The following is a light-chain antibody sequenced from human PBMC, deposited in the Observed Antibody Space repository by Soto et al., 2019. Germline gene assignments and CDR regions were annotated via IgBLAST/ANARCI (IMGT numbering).Light chain of an antibody. CDR2: AAS. CDR3: QQYGASPPYT. J-gene: IGKJ2*01. V-gene: IGKV3-20*01. CDR1: QSVGGSS. Sequence: ETVLTQSPGTLSLSPGERATVSCRASQSVGGSSLAWYQQRPGQAPRLLIYAASNRATGIPDRFSGSGSGTDFTLTINRLEAEDSAVYYCQQYGASPPYTFGQGTKVDIK.